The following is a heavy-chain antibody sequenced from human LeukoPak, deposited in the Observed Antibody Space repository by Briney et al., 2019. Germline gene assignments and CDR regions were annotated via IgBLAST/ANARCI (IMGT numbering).Heavy chain of an antibody. CDR1: GYTFTGYY. CDR2: INPNSGGT. Sequence: GASVKLSCKASGYTFTGYYMHWVRQAPGQGLEWMGWINPNSGGTNYAQKFQGRVTMTRDTSISTAYMELSRLRSDDTAVYYCGYDSSGYHYFDYWGQGTLVTVSS. V-gene: IGHV1-2*02. CDR3: GYDSSGYHYFDY. J-gene: IGHJ4*02. D-gene: IGHD3-22*01.